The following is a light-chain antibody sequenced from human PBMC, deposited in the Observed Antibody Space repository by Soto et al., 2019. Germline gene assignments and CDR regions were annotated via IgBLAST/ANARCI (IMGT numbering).Light chain of an antibody. CDR3: QQYGSSPRT. Sequence: EIVLTQSPGTLSLSPGERATLSCRASQSVSSSYLAWYQQKPGQAPRLLIYGASSRATGIPDRFSGSGSETDFTHTISGLELEEVAVYYCQQYGSSPRTFGQGTKVEIK. V-gene: IGKV3-20*01. CDR2: GAS. J-gene: IGKJ1*01. CDR1: QSVSSSY.